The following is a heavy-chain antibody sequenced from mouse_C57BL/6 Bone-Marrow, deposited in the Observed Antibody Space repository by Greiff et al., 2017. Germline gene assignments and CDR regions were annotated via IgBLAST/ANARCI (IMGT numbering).Heavy chain of an antibody. CDR3: ARSTTVEGRFAY. D-gene: IGHD1-1*01. V-gene: IGHV1-64*01. J-gene: IGHJ3*01. CDR1: GYTFTSYW. CDR2: IHPNSGST. Sequence: QVQLQQPGAELVKPGASVKLSCKASGYTFTSYWMHWVKQRPGQGLEWIGMIHPNSGSTNYNEKFKSQATLTVDKSSRTAYMQLSSLTSEDSAVXYCARSTTVEGRFAYGGQGTLVTVPA.